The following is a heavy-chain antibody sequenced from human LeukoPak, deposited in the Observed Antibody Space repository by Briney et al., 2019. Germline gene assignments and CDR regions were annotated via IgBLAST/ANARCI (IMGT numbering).Heavy chain of an antibody. V-gene: IGHV4-59*08. D-gene: IGHD3-16*02. CDR1: GGSISNKY. J-gene: IGHJ5*02. CDR3: ARHSRYYDYVWGSYRPNWFDP. CDR2: IYYSGST. Sequence: PSETLSLTCTVSGGSISNKYWSWIRQPPGKGLEWIGYIYYSGSTNYNPSLKSRVTISVDTSKNQFSLKLSSVTAADTAVYYCARHSRYYDYVWGSYRPNWFDPWGQGTLVTVSS.